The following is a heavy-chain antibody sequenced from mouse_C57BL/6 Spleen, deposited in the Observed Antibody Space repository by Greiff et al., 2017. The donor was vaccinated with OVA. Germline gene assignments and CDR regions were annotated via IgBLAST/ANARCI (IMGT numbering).Heavy chain of an antibody. CDR2: ISDGGSYT. CDR1: GFTFSSYA. CDR3: ARDTNWAFAY. V-gene: IGHV5-4*01. J-gene: IGHJ3*01. Sequence: EVQLMESGGGLVKPGGSLKLSCAASGFTFSSYAMSWVRQTPEKRLEWVATISDGGSYTYYPDNVKGRFTISRDNAKNNLYLQMSHLKSEDTAMYYCARDTNWAFAYWGQGTLVTVSA. D-gene: IGHD4-1*01.